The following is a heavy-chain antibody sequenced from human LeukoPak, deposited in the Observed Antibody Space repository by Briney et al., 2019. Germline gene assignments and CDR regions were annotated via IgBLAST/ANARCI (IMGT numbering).Heavy chain of an antibody. J-gene: IGHJ4*02. CDR1: GGSISSSSYY. CDR3: ARMSVKSLAVAGAYYFDY. V-gene: IGHV4-39*07. CDR2: IYYSGST. D-gene: IGHD6-19*01. Sequence: TTSETLSLTCTVSGGSISSSSYYWGWIRQPPGKGLEWIGSIYYSGSTYYNPSLKSRVTISVDTSKNQFSLKLSSVTAADTAVYYCARMSVKSLAVAGAYYFDYWGQGTLVTVSS.